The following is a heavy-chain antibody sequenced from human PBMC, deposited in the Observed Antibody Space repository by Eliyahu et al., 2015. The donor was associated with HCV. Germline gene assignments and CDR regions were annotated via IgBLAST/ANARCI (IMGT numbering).Heavy chain of an antibody. CDR3: ARHRREWITMIVVVYFDY. J-gene: IGHJ4*02. V-gene: IGHV4-39*01. D-gene: IGHD3-22*01. CDR1: GXSIXSSSYY. CDR2: IYYSGST. Sequence: QLQLQESGPGLVKPSXXLSLTCXVSGXSIXSSSYYWGWIRQPPGKGLEWIGSIYYSGSTYYNPSLKSRVTISVDTSKNQFSLKLSSVTAADTAVYYCARHRREWITMIVVVYFDYWGQGTLVTVSS.